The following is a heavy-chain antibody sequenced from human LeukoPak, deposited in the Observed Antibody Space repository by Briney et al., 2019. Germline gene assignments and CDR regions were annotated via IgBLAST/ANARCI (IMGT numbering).Heavy chain of an antibody. CDR3: TAGSSSWYPGY. J-gene: IGHJ4*02. D-gene: IGHD6-13*01. Sequence: ASVKVSCKAPGYTFTANYMHWVRQAPGQGLEWMGWINPNSGDTKYAQKFQGRVTMTRDTTISTAYMELSSLRSDDTAVYYCTAGSSSWYPGYWGQGTLVTVSS. CDR2: INPNSGDT. V-gene: IGHV1-2*02. CDR1: GYTFTANY.